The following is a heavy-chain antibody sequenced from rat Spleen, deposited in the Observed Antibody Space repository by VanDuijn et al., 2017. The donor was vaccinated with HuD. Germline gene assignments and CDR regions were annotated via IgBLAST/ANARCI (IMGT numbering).Heavy chain of an antibody. J-gene: IGHJ3*01. Sequence: EVQLVESDGGFVQPGRSLKLSCVVSGFILSDYYMAWVRQAPTKGLEWVATINYDGSSTFYRDYVKARFTISRDNAKNTGYLQMNNLRSEDTAMYYCAGGGHSAFNWFAYWGQGTLVTVSS. D-gene: IGHD3-3*01. CDR3: AGGGHSAFNWFAY. CDR2: INYDGSST. V-gene: IGHV5-29*01. CDR1: GFILSDYY.